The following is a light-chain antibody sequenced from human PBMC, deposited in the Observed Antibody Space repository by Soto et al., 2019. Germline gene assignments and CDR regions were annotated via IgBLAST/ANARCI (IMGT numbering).Light chain of an antibody. V-gene: IGKV3-20*01. Sequence: EIVLTQSPGTLSLSPGERATLSCRASQRVSSSYLAWYQQKPGQAPRLLIYGASSRATGIPDRFSGSGSGTDFTLTISRLEPEDFAVYFCQQYGSSPPFTFGQGTKVDNK. CDR3: QQYGSSPPFT. J-gene: IGKJ2*01. CDR1: QRVSSSY. CDR2: GAS.